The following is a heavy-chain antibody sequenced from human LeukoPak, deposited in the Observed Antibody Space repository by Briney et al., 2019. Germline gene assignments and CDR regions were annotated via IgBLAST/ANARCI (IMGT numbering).Heavy chain of an antibody. CDR2: IYSSGST. V-gene: IGHV4-4*07. Sequence: SETLSLTCTVSGGYISGHYWSWVRQPAEKGLKWIGRIYSSGSTNYNPSLKSRVTMSVDTSKNQFFLKLSSVTAADTAVYYCARDRSGWYGSEYWGQGTLVTVSS. CDR1: GGYISGHY. D-gene: IGHD6-19*01. J-gene: IGHJ4*02. CDR3: ARDRSGWYGSEY.